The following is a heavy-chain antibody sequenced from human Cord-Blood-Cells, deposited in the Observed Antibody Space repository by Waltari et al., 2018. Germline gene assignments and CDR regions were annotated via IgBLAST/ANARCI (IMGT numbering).Heavy chain of an antibody. V-gene: IGHV4-39*01. CDR2: IYYSGST. D-gene: IGHD3-10*01. CDR3: ARQNIVRGVIRGLDY. CDR1: GGSISSSSYY. J-gene: IGHJ4*02. Sequence: QLQLQESGPGLVKPSETLSLTCTVSGGSISSSSYYWGWIRQPPGKGLEWIGSIYYSGSTYYNPSLKSRVTISVDTSKNQFSLKLSSVTAADTAVYYCARQNIVRGVIRGLDYWGQGTLVTVSS.